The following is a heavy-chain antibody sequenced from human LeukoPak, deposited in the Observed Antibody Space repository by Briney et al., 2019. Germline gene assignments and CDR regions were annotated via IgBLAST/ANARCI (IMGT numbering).Heavy chain of an antibody. Sequence: GESLRLSCAASGFTFSSYAMSWVRQAPGKGLEWVSAISGSGGSTYYADSVKGRFTISRDNSKNTLYLQMNSLRAEDTAVYYCAKDLGLFFHYYGSGSYYNGQIDYWGQGTLVTVSS. CDR1: GFTFSSYA. CDR2: ISGSGGST. J-gene: IGHJ4*02. V-gene: IGHV3-23*01. D-gene: IGHD3-10*01. CDR3: AKDLGLFFHYYGSGSYYNGQIDY.